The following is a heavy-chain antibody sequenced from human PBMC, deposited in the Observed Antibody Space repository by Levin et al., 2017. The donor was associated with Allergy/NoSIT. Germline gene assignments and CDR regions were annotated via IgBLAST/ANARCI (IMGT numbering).Heavy chain of an antibody. CDR2: ISAYNGNT. J-gene: IGHJ6*03. CDR1: GYTFTSYG. V-gene: IGHV1-18*01. CDR3: ARGDITPYYYMDV. D-gene: IGHD3-10*01. Sequence: GGSLRLSCKASGYTFTSYGISWVRQAPGQGLEWMGWISAYNGNTNYAQKLQGRVTMTTDTSTSTAYMELRSLRSDDTAVYYCARGDITPYYYMDVWGKGTTVTVSS.